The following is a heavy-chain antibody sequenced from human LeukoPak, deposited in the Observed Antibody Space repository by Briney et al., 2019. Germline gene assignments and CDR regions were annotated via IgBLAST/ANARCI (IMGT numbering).Heavy chain of an antibody. D-gene: IGHD3-10*01. CDR2: ISYDGSNK. CDR1: GFAFSSYA. CDR3: ARAIWFGELFDWFDP. J-gene: IGHJ5*02. V-gene: IGHV3-30*04. Sequence: PERALRHSCAATGFAFSSYAMHAVRQAPGQGLQWWTVISYDGSNKYYADSVKGRFTISRDNSKNTLYLQMNSLRAEDTAVYYCARAIWFGELFDWFDPWGQGTLVTVSS.